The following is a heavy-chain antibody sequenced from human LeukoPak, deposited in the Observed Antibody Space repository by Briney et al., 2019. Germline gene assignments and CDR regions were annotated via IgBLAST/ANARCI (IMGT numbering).Heavy chain of an antibody. Sequence: ASVKVSCKASGYTFTGYYMHWVRQAPGQGLEWKGWINPNSGGTNYAQKFQGRVTMTRDTSISTAYMELSRLRSDDTAVYHCASYYAPLTQNYYYYGMDVWGQGTTVTVSS. CDR2: INPNSGGT. D-gene: IGHD3-3*01. J-gene: IGHJ6*02. CDR3: ASYYAPLTQNYYYYGMDV. CDR1: GYTFTGYY. V-gene: IGHV1-2*02.